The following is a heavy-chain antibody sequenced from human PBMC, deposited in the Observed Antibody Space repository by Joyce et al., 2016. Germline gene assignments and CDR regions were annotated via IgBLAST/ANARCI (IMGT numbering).Heavy chain of an antibody. CDR2: ISYDGSNK. Sequence: QSTWEGLEWVAVISYDGSNKNYADSVKGRFTISRDNTKNTLYLQMNTLRIEDTAVYYCAKGLTGLPHWFDPWGQGTLVTVSSGWTFGHYDSYSYYGMDVWGQGTTVTVSS. V-gene: IGHV3-30*18. J-gene: IGHJ6*02. D-gene: IGHD1-14*01. CDR3: AKGLTGLPHWFDPWGQGTLVTVSSGWTFGHYDSYSYYGMDV.